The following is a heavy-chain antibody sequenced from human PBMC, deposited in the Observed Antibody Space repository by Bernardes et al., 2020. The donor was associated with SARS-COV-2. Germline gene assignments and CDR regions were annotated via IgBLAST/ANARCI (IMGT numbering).Heavy chain of an antibody. V-gene: IGHV3-74*01. D-gene: IGHD5-12*01. CDR3: VRGPSGGYGRFDY. J-gene: IGHJ4*02. CDR1: GFTFSSYW. Sequence: GGSLRLSCAASGFTFSSYWMHWVRQAPGKGLVWVSRINPDGSTTTYADSVKGRFTISRDNAKNTLYLQMNSVRAEDTAVYYCVRGPSGGYGRFDYWGQGDLVTVSS. CDR2: INPDGSTT.